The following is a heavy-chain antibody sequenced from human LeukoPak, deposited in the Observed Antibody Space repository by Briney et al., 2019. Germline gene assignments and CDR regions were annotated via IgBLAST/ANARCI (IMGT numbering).Heavy chain of an antibody. CDR3: TTGMYS. Sequence: GGSLRLSCAASGFTFSNAWMSWVRQAPGKGLEWVGRIKSKTDGRTTDYAAPVKGRFTISRDDSKNTLYLQMNSLKTEDTAVYYCTTGMYSWGQGTLVTVSS. J-gene: IGHJ4*02. CDR2: IKSKTDGRTT. D-gene: IGHD1-26*01. CDR1: GFTFSNAW. V-gene: IGHV3-15*01.